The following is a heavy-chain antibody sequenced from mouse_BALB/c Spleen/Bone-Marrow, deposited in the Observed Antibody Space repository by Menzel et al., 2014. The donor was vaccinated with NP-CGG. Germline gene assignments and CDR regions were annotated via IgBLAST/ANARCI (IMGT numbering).Heavy chain of an antibody. J-gene: IGHJ1*01. V-gene: IGHV1-54*01. CDR3: ARELGRWYFDV. Sequence: QVHLQQPGAELVRPGTSVKVSCKASGYAFTNYLIEWVKQRPGQGLEWIGVINPGSGGTNYNEKFKGKATLTADKSSSTAYMQLSSLTSDDSAVYFCARELGRWYFDVWGAGTTVTVSS. D-gene: IGHD4-1*01. CDR2: INPGSGGT. CDR1: GYAFTNYL.